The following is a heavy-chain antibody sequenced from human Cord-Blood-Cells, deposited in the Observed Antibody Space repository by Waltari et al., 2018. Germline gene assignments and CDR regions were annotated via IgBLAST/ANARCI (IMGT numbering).Heavy chain of an antibody. CDR2: INPNSGGT. CDR3: ARETGASIKYYFDY. CDR1: GYTFTGYY. D-gene: IGHD6-25*01. J-gene: IGHJ4*02. V-gene: IGHV1-2*04. Sequence: QVQLVQSGAEVKKPGASLKVSCKASGYTFTGYYMHWVRQAPGQGLEWMGWINPNSGGTNYAQKFQGWVTMTRDTSISTAYMELSRLRSDDTAVYYCARETGASIKYYFDYWGQGTLVTVSS.